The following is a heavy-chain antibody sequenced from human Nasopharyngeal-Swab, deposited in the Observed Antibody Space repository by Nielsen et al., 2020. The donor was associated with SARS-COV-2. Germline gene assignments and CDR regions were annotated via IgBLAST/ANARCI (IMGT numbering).Heavy chain of an antibody. V-gene: IGHV4-38-2*01. CDR2: IYHSGNT. D-gene: IGHD5-24*01. CDR3: ARGGVEDGYNYGGGIDY. CDR1: GYSISSGYY. J-gene: IGHJ4*02. Sequence: SETLSLTCAVSGYSISSGYYWGWIRQPPGKGLEWIGHIYHSGNTYYNTSLRGRVTISVDTSKNQFSLKLSSVTAADTAVYYCARGGVEDGYNYGGGIDYWGQGTLVTVSS.